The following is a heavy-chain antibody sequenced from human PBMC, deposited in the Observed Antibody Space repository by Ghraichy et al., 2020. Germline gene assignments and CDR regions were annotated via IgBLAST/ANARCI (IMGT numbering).Heavy chain of an antibody. CDR1: GYTFTSYG. Sequence: ASVKVSCKASGYTFTSYGINWVRQAPGQGLEWMGWISGYNGNTNYVQKLQGRVTMTTDTSTSTAYMELRSLRSDDTAVYYCARGTVDQDIVVVTAGVFTTGEFDYWGQGTLVTVSS. V-gene: IGHV1-18*01. D-gene: IGHD2-21*02. CDR2: ISGYNGNT. J-gene: IGHJ4*02. CDR3: ARGTVDQDIVVVTAGVFTTGEFDY.